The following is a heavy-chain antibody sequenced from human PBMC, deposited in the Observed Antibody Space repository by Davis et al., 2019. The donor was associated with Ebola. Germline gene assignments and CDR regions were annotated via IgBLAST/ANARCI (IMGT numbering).Heavy chain of an antibody. CDR3: ARDWYGMDV. J-gene: IGHJ6*04. Sequence: PGGSLRLSCAASGFTFSSYSMNWVRQAAGKGLEWVAYISSSSSTIYYADSVKGRFTMTRDNSKNTLYLQIDSLGADDTAVYYCARDWYGMDVWGKGTTVTVSS. CDR2: ISSSSSTI. V-gene: IGHV3-48*01. D-gene: IGHD1-14*01. CDR1: GFTFSSYS.